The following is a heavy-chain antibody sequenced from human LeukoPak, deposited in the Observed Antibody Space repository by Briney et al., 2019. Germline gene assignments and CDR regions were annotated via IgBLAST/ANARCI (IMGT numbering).Heavy chain of an antibody. CDR1: GYIFTNYI. D-gene: IGHD5-24*01. J-gene: IGHJ4*02. Sequence: ASVKVSCKASGYIFTNYIMNWVRQAPGQGLECMGWINTNTGNPTYAQGFTGRFAFSLDTSVSTAYLQTSSLKAEDTAVYYCARDASTIRFDYWGQGTLVTVSS. CDR3: ARDASTIRFDY. V-gene: IGHV7-4-1*02. CDR2: INTNTGNP.